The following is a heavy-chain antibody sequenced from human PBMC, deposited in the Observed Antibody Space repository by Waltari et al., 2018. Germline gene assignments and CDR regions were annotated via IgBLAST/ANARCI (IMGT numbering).Heavy chain of an antibody. CDR1: GFTFSSYW. CDR2: SHGGGSTT. J-gene: IGHJ6*02. D-gene: IGHD3-10*01. CDR3: ARAGNMDV. V-gene: IGHV3-74*01. Sequence: EVQLVESGGGSVQPGGSLRLSCAASGFTFSSYWMHGVRQAPGKGLVWVAHSHGGGSTTFYADSVRGRFTISRDNAKNTLYLQMNSLTADDTAVYYCARAGNMDVWGQGTTVTVSS.